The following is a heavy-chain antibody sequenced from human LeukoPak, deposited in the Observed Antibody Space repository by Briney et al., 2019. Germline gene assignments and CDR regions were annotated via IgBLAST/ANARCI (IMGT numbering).Heavy chain of an antibody. D-gene: IGHD4-23*01. CDR1: GFTFSSYG. CDR3: AKYDSGYSLDY. V-gene: IGHV3-7*03. CDR2: IQRDGSDK. Sequence: GGSLRLSCAASGFTFSSYGMSWVRQAPGKGLEWVAKIQRDGSDKEYVDSVKGRFGISRDNAKNSLFLQMNSLRAEDTAIYFCAKYDSGYSLDYWGQGTLVIVSS. J-gene: IGHJ4*02.